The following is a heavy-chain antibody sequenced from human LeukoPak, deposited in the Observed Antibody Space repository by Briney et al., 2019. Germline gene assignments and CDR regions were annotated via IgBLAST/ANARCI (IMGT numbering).Heavy chain of an antibody. CDR3: ARGGVTAIVVAI. D-gene: IGHD3-22*01. CDR2: INHSGST. V-gene: IGHV4-34*01. Sequence: SQSLSLTCAVYGGFFSGYYWSWVRQPPGKGREWMGEINHSGSTNYNPSLKSRVTMSIDTSKNQFSLNLRSVTAADSAVYYCARGGVTAIVVAIWGQGTLVTVSS. J-gene: IGHJ4*02. CDR1: GGFFSGYY.